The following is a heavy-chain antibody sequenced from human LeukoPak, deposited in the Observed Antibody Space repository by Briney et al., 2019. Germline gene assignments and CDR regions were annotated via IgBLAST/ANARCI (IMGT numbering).Heavy chain of an antibody. CDR3: ARDLHPPPGDHRPRNFES. CDR2: ISAHNGNT. Sequence: ASVKVSCKASGYTFTSYGITWVRQAPGQGLEWMGWISAHNGNTNYAQKLQGRVTMTTDTSTSTAYMELRSLRSDDTAVYYCARDLHPPPGDHRPRNFESWGRCPLVTGSP. J-gene: IGHJ2*01. CDR1: GYTFTSYG. V-gene: IGHV1-18*01. D-gene: IGHD2-21*02.